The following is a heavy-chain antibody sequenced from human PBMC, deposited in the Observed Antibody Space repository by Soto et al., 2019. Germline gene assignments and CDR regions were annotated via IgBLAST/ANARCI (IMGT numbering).Heavy chain of an antibody. J-gene: IGHJ5*02. CDR3: AKLTRGYCSGDSCPNWFDP. CDR1: GFAFSNYA. D-gene: IGHD2-15*01. CDR2: VSDSVYTT. Sequence: GGSLRLSCAASGFAFSNYAMSWVRQAPGKGLEWVSAVSDSVYTTYYADPVKGRFTISRDNSKNTLYLQMNSLRAEDTAIYYCAKLTRGYCSGDSCPNWFDPWGQGTLVTVSS. V-gene: IGHV3-23*01.